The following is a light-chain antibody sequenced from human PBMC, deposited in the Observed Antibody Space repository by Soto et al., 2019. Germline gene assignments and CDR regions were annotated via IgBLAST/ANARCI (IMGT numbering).Light chain of an antibody. V-gene: IGLV5-37*01. Sequence: QPVLTQPPSSSASPGESARLTCTLPSDINVGNSIIYWYRQKPGSPPRYLLYYYSDSDKGQGSGVPSRFSGSKDASANTGILLISGLQSEDEADYYCMIWPSHAAMFGGGTKLTVL. CDR3: MIWPSHAAM. CDR2: YYSDSDK. CDR1: SDINVGNSI. J-gene: IGLJ3*02.